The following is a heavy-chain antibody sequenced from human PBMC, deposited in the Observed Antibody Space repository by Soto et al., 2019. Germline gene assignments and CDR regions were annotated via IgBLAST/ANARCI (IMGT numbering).Heavy chain of an antibody. CDR2: IHYSGIT. Sequence: QVQLQESGPGLVEPSQTLSLTCTVAGGSISGEGYYWSWIRQYSGRGLKWIGYIHYSGITYYNTSLKSLVTISVDTSKTQFFLKLNSMTAADTAVYYCARAWTAEAGWANWFDRWGQGTLVIVSS. CDR3: ARAWTAEAGWANWFDR. J-gene: IGHJ5*02. V-gene: IGHV4-31*01. CDR1: GGSISGEGYY. D-gene: IGHD6-13*01.